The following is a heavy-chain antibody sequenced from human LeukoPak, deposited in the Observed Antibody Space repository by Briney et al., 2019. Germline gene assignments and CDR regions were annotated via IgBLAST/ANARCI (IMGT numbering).Heavy chain of an antibody. CDR3: ARDSSSWHYYYYYGMDV. CDR2: ISSSSSYI. J-gene: IGHJ6*02. D-gene: IGHD6-13*01. CDR1: GFTFSSYW. V-gene: IGHV3-21*01. Sequence: PGGSLRLSCAASGFTFSSYWMHWVRQAPGKGLEWVSSISSSSSYIYYADSVKGRFTISRDNAKNSLYLQMNSLRAEDAAVYYRARDSSSWHYYYYYGMDVWGQGTTVTVSS.